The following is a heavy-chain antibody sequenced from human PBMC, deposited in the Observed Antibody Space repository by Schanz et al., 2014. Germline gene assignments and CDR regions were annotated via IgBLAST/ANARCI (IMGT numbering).Heavy chain of an antibody. CDR1: GFNFSDYA. D-gene: IGHD2-2*01. Sequence: EVHLLESGGGLVPPGGSLRLSCAASGFNFSDYAMCWVRQAPGKGLEWVSAISGGGGTTYYTDSVKGRFTISRDNSKNTLYLQMKSLRAEDTAVYYCARVKYCTITRCYRTETEGIYYMDVWGKGTTVTVSS. V-gene: IGHV3-23*01. J-gene: IGHJ6*03. CDR2: ISGGGGTT. CDR3: ARVKYCTITRCYRTETEGIYYMDV.